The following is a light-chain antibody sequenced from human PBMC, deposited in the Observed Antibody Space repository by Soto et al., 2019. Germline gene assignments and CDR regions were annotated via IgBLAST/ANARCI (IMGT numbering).Light chain of an antibody. CDR3: LQYHNLWA. CDR1: QNIYSN. V-gene: IGKV3-15*01. J-gene: IGKJ1*01. CDR2: RAS. Sequence: EILMTQSPATLSVSPGERVTLSCRAGQNIYSNISWYQQRPGQAPRLLIYRASTRATGVPARFSGSGSGTEFTLTISSLQSEDFTVYSCLQYHNLWAFGQGTKV.